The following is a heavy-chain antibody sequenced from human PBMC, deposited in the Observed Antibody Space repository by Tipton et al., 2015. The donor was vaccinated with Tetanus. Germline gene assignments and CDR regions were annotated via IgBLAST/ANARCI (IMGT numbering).Heavy chain of an antibody. D-gene: IGHD2-15*01. Sequence: SLRLSCAASGFIFSSYGIHWVRQAPCKGLVWVAVSWYDGTDKYYADSVKGRITISRDNSKNTLYLQMNSLRAEDTAVYYGAREAECSGGSCFSGDFDDWGQGTRVTVST. CDR3: AREAECSGGSCFSGDFDD. V-gene: IGHV3-33*01. J-gene: IGHJ4*02. CDR2: SWYDGTDK. CDR1: GFIFSSYG.